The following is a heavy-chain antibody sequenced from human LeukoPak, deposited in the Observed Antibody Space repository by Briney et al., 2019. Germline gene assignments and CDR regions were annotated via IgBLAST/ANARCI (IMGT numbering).Heavy chain of an antibody. CDR1: GYTFTGYY. CDR2: INPNSGGT. V-gene: IGHV1-2*02. J-gene: IGHJ4*02. Sequence: ASVKVSCKASGYTFTGYYMHWVRQAPGQGLEWMGWINPNSGGTNYAQKFQGRVTMTRDTSISTAYMELSRLRSDDTAVYYCARDAVPAYYYDSSGYYYFDYWGQGILVTVSS. D-gene: IGHD3-22*01. CDR3: ARDAVPAYYYDSSGYYYFDY.